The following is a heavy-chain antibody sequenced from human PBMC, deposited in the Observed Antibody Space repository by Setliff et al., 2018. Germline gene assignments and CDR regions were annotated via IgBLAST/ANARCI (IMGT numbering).Heavy chain of an antibody. J-gene: IGHJ4*02. CDR2: ISADGANE. V-gene: IGHV3-30*01. Sequence: GGSLRLSCVASGFSFSTYTVHWVRQAPGKGLEWISADGANEYYADSVKGRFTISRDKSRNTLYLQMTGLRTDDTALYYCAKDQCYGGSCYAPMYSLDYWGQGSLVTVSS. D-gene: IGHD2-15*01. CDR1: GFSFSTYT. CDR3: AKDQCYGGSCYAPMYSLDY.